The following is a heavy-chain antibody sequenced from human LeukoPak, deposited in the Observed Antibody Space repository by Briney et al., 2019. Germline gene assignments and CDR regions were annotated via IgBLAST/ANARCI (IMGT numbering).Heavy chain of an antibody. J-gene: IGHJ4*02. CDR2: ISGSGGST. CDR1: VFTFSSYA. V-gene: IGHV3-23*01. D-gene: IGHD3-9*01. Sequence: VGSLRLSCAASVFTFSSYAMSCVRQAPGKGLEWVSAISGSGGSTYYADSVKGRFTISRDNSKNTLYLQMNSLRAEDTAVYYCAKDHDILTGTGFDYWGQGTLVTVSS. CDR3: AKDHDILTGTGFDY.